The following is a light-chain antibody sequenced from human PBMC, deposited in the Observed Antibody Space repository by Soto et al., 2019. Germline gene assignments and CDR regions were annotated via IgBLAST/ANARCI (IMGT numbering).Light chain of an antibody. V-gene: IGKV3-15*01. CDR2: GAS. CDR3: QQYNNWWT. CDR1: QSVSSN. Sequence: EIVMTQSPATLSVSPGERATLSCRASQSVSSNLAWYQQKPGQAPRLLISGASTRATGIPASFSGSGSGTEFTLTISSLQSEDFAVYYCQQYNNWWTFGQGTKVEIK. J-gene: IGKJ1*01.